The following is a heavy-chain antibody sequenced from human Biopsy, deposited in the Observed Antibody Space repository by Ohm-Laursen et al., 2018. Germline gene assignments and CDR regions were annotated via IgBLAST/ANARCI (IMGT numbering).Heavy chain of an antibody. CDR1: GFSFTGYY. CDR2: IIPMFSTA. V-gene: IGHV1-69*13. CDR3: ARGPHSGSHSCFDY. D-gene: IGHD1-26*01. J-gene: IGHJ4*02. Sequence: SVKVSCKASGFSFTGYYIHWVRQAPGQGLEWMGGIIPMFSTANYAQMFQGRVTISADESTSTSYMELSSLTTEDTAIYYCARGPHSGSHSCFDYWGRGTLVTVSS.